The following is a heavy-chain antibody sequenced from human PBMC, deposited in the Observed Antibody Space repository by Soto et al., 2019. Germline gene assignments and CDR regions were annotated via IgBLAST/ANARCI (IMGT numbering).Heavy chain of an antibody. CDR2: ISGNGRMT. CDR1: GFTFSSYA. Sequence: GGSLRLSCAASGFTFSSYAMSWVRQAPGKGLEWVSAISGNGRMTNYADYVKGRFTISRDNSKNTLYLQMNSLRAEDTAIYYCARDLRGLPFDPWGQGTLVTVSS. V-gene: IGHV3-23*01. J-gene: IGHJ5*02. CDR3: ARDLRGLPFDP. D-gene: IGHD3-16*01.